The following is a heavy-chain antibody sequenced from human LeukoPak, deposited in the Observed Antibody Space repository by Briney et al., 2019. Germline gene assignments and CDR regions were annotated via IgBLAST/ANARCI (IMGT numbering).Heavy chain of an antibody. J-gene: IGHJ4*02. Sequence: PGGSLRLSCAASGFTFSDYYMSWIRQAPGKGLEWVSYISSSGSTIYYADSVKGRFTISRDNAKNSLYLQVNSLRAEDTAVYYCARPWGRIAAAGKVDYWGQGTLVTVSS. D-gene: IGHD6-13*01. CDR2: ISSSGSTI. CDR1: GFTFSDYY. CDR3: ARPWGRIAAAGKVDY. V-gene: IGHV3-11*01.